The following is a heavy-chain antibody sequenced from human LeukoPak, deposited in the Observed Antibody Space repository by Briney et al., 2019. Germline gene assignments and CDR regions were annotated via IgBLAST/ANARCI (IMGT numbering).Heavy chain of an antibody. V-gene: IGHV3-48*02. CDR3: ARDVYDSSGYYDAFDI. CDR1: GFNFNFYS. Sequence: GGSLRLSCAASGFNFNFYSMNGVRPAPGKGLEWVSYITSDSATIYYGDSVKGRFTISRDNAKTSVYMQMNSLRNEVTAVYYCARDVYDSSGYYDAFDIWGQGTIVTVSS. J-gene: IGHJ3*02. CDR2: ITSDSATI. D-gene: IGHD3-22*01.